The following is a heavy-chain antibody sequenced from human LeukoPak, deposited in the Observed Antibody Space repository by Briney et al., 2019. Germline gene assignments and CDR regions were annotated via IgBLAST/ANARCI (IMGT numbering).Heavy chain of an antibody. D-gene: IGHD6-19*01. Sequence: GGSLRLSRAASGFTFSSYAMSWVRQAPGKGLEWVSAIAYVDDSTYYANTVKGRFTISRDNSKSTVYLQMNSLTVGDTAVYYCAREKQWQAKEDFWGQGTLVTVSS. V-gene: IGHV3-23*01. CDR1: GFTFSSYA. CDR2: IAYVDDST. CDR3: AREKQWQAKEDF. J-gene: IGHJ4*02.